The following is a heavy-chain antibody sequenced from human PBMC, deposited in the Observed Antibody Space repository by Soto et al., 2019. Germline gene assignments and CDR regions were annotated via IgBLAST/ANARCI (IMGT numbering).Heavy chain of an antibody. CDR1: GFTFSNHP. CDR3: VREGGVPAAIGHYYYGMDV. J-gene: IGHJ6*02. CDR2: ITVGGGST. D-gene: IGHD2-2*02. V-gene: IGHV3-23*01. Sequence: PGGSLRLSCAASGFTFSNHPMTRVRQAPGKGLEWVSTITVGGGSTYYAASVKGRFTISRDNSNNTLYLQMNNLRDDDTAVYYCVREGGVPAAIGHYYYGMDVWGQGTAVTVSS.